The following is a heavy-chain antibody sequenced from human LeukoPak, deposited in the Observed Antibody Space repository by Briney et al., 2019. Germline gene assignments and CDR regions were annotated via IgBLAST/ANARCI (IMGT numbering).Heavy chain of an antibody. D-gene: IGHD3-10*01. Sequence: PSETLSLTCTVSGGSISGSYWTWIRQPAGRGLEWIGRIYSSGTTNYNPSLKSRLTMSVDTSTNQFSLRLNSVTAADTAVYYCARECFTSICPYNNMDVWGQGTTVTVSS. V-gene: IGHV4-4*07. CDR2: IYSSGTT. J-gene: IGHJ6*02. CDR1: GGSISGSY. CDR3: ARECFTSICPYNNMDV.